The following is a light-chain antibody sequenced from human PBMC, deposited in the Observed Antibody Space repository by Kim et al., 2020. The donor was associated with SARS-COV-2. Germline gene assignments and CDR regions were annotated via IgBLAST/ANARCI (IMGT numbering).Light chain of an antibody. Sequence: LSPGTRGTLSSRASQGVSTSFLAWYQQKPGQAPRLLIYGASSRATGIPDRFSGSGYGTDFTLTISRLEPEDFAVYYCQQYGSSPYSFGQETKLEI. CDR2: GAS. CDR1: QGVSTSF. V-gene: IGKV3-20*01. J-gene: IGKJ2*03. CDR3: QQYGSSPYS.